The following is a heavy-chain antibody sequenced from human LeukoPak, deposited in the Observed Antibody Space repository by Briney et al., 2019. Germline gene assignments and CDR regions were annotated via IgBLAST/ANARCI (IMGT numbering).Heavy chain of an antibody. V-gene: IGHV4-59*01. Sequence: SETLSLTCTVSGGSISSYYWNWIRQPPGKGLEWIGYIYYSGSTNYNPSLKSRVTISVDTSKNQFSLKLSSVTAADTAVYYCAGWLDGWKGVYYFDYWGQGTLVTVSS. J-gene: IGHJ4*02. CDR1: GGSISSYY. D-gene: IGHD3-10*01. CDR2: IYYSGST. CDR3: AGWLDGWKGVYYFDY.